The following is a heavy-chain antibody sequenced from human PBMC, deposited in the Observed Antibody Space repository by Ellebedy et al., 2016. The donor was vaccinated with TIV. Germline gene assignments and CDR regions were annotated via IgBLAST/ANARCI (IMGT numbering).Heavy chain of an antibody. J-gene: IGHJ5*02. CDR3: AKDRNYDLENGGFDP. Sequence: GESLKISCAASGFTFSAYAMSWVRQAPGKGLEWVSGVSGSGDSTYYADSVKGRFTISRDNSKISLYLQMNSLRADDTALYYCAKDRNYDLENGGFDPWGQGTLVTVSS. CDR1: GFTFSAYA. V-gene: IGHV3-23*01. CDR2: VSGSGDST. D-gene: IGHD3-3*01.